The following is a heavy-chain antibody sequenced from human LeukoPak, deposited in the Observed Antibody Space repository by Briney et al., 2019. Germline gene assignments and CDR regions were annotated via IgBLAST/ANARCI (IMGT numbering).Heavy chain of an antibody. CDR2: TYYRSTWYN. V-gene: IGHV6-1*01. J-gene: IGHJ5*02. CDR1: GGSVSSNSVT. Sequence: SQTLSLTCAISGGSVSSNSVTWNWIRQSPSRGLEWLGRTYYRSTWYNDYAVSVRGRITVNPDTSKNQFSLHLDSVTPEDTAVYYCARRLTQYDCFDPWGQGILVTVSS. CDR3: ARRLTQYDCFDP. D-gene: IGHD2-2*01.